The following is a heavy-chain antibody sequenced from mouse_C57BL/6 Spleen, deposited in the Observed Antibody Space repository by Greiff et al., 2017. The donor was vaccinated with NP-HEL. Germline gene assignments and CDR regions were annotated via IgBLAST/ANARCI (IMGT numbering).Heavy chain of an antibody. CDR3: ARHFMVTGRYYFDY. D-gene: IGHD2-2*01. V-gene: IGHV5-9*01. J-gene: IGHJ2*01. CDR1: GSTFSSYT. Sequence: EVKLMESGGGLVKPGGSLKLSCAASGSTFSSYTMSWVRQTPEKRLEWVATISGGGGNTYYPDSVKGRFTISRDNAKNTLYLQMSSLRSEDTALYYCARHFMVTGRYYFDYWGQGTTLTVSS. CDR2: ISGGGGNT.